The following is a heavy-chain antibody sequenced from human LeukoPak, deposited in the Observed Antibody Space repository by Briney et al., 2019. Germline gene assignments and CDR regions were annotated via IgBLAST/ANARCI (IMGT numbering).Heavy chain of an antibody. CDR1: GFSFTTYA. D-gene: IGHD1/OR15-1a*01. CDR2: ISGSGGST. Sequence: GGSLRLSCAASGFSFTTYAMAWVRQAPGKGLEWVASISGSGGSTFYAGSVRGRFTISRDTSKDMLYLQMNSLRADDTAVYYCGKENKLASWGQGALVTVSS. J-gene: IGHJ5*02. V-gene: IGHV3-23*01. CDR3: GKENKLAS.